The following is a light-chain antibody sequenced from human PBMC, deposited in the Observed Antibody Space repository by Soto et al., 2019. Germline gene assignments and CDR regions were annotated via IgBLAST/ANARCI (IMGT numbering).Light chain of an antibody. CDR2: DAS. V-gene: IGKV1-5*01. J-gene: IGKJ4*01. Sequence: IQMTQSPSTLSASVGDRVTITCRASQSISSWLAWYQQKPGKAPNLLIYDASNLESGVPSRFSGSGSGTEFTLTISSLQPDDFAAYYCQQYNSHPLTFGGGTKVEIK. CDR3: QQYNSHPLT. CDR1: QSISSW.